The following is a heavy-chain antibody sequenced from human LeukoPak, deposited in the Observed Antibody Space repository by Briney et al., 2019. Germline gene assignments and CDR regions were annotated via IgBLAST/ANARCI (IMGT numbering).Heavy chain of an antibody. D-gene: IGHD2-15*01. V-gene: IGHV3-48*01. CDR2: ISSSSSTI. J-gene: IGHJ6*03. CDR1: GFTFSSYS. Sequence: GGSLRLSCAASGFTFSSYSMNWVRQAPGKGLEWVSYISSSSSTIYYADSVKGRFTISRDNAKNSLYLQMNSLRAEDTAVYYCAREGGGSFYYYYYMDVWGKGTTVTASS. CDR3: AREGGGSFYYYYYMDV.